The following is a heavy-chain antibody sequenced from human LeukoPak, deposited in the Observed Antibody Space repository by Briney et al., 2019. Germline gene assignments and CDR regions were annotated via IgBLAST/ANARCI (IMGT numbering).Heavy chain of an antibody. D-gene: IGHD3-10*01. V-gene: IGHV4-59*01. CDR1: GGSISRYY. J-gene: IGHJ4*02. CDR3: ARDNSGVLDY. CDR2: IYRSGTT. Sequence: SETLSLTCTVSGGSISRYYWSWIRQSPEKGLEWIGYIYRSGTTNYNPSLKSRLTMSVDTSKNQFSLKLSSVTAADTAVYYCARDNSGVLDYWGQGTLVTVSS.